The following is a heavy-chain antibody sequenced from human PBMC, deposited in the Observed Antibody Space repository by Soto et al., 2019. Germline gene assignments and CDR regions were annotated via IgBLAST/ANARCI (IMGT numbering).Heavy chain of an antibody. J-gene: IGHJ4*02. Sequence: QVQLQESGPGLVKPSQTLSLTCTVSGSSISSGGYYWSRIRQHPGKGLEWIGYIYYSGSTYYNPSLKSRVTISVDTSKNQFSLKLSSVTAADTAVYYCASGGGSFWPSNSNYFDYWGQGTLVTVSS. D-gene: IGHD3-3*01. CDR1: GSSISSGGYY. CDR2: IYYSGST. CDR3: ASGGGSFWPSNSNYFDY. V-gene: IGHV4-31*03.